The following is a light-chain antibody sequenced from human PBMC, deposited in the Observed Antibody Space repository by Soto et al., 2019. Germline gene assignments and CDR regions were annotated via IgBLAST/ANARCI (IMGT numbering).Light chain of an antibody. Sequence: EIVLTQSPATLSVSPGERATLSCRASQSISSDLAWYQQKPGQAPRLLIYGASTRATDTPTRFSGSGSGTEFTLTISGLQSEDFALYSCQQYNDWPRTFGQGTKVEIK. CDR3: QQYNDWPRT. V-gene: IGKV3-15*01. CDR1: QSISSD. J-gene: IGKJ1*01. CDR2: GAS.